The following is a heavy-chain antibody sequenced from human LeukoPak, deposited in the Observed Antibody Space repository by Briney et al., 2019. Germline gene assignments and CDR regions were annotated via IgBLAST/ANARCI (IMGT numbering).Heavy chain of an antibody. CDR1: GFTFSSYA. CDR2: ISYDGSNK. D-gene: IGHD1-26*01. Sequence: PGRSLRLSCAASGFTFSSYAMHWVRQAPGKGLEWVAVISYDGSNKYYADSVKGRFTISRDNSKNTLYLQMNSLRAEDTAVYYCARDHVVGATKVYNWFDPWGQGTLVTVSS. J-gene: IGHJ5*02. CDR3: ARDHVVGATKVYNWFDP. V-gene: IGHV3-30-3*01.